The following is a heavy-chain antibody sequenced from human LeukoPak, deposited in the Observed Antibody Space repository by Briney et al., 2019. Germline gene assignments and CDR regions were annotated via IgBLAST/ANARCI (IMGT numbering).Heavy chain of an antibody. D-gene: IGHD6-19*01. CDR1: GYSFISYW. J-gene: IGHJ5*02. CDR3: ARLIPADSSGWYNWFDP. CDR2: IDPSDSYT. V-gene: IGHV5-10-1*01. Sequence: AGSLKISCKGSGYSFISYWISWGRQMPGKGLEWMGRIDPSDSYTNYSPSFQGHVTISADKSISTTYLQWSSLKASDTAMYYCARLIPADSSGWYNWFDPWGQGTLVTVSS.